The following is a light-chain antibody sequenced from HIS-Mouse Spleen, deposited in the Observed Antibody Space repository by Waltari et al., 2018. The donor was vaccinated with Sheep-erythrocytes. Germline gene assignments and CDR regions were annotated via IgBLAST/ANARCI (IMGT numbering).Light chain of an antibody. V-gene: IGLV2-23*01. J-gene: IGLJ3*02. CDR1: SSDVGSYNL. CDR2: EGS. Sequence: QSVLTQPASVSGSPGQSITISCTGTSSDVGSYNLVSWYQQHPGKAPKRMIYEGSKRPSGVSNRFSGSKSGNTASLTISGLQAEDEADYYCCSYAGSSTPWVFGGGTKLTVL. CDR3: CSYAGSSTPWV.